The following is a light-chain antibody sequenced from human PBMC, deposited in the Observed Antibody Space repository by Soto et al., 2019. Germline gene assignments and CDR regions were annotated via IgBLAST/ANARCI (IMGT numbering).Light chain of an antibody. Sequence: QSALTQPPSASGSPGQSVTISCTGTSSDVGGYNYVSWYQQHPGKAPKVIIYDFSKRPSGVPDRFSGSKSGNTASLTVSGLQTEDDADYYCASHAGSSAVFGGGTKVTVL. CDR1: SSDVGGYNY. CDR2: DFS. CDR3: ASHAGSSAV. J-gene: IGLJ2*01. V-gene: IGLV2-8*01.